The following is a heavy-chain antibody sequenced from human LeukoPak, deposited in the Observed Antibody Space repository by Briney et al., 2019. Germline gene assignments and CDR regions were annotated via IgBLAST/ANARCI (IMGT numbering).Heavy chain of an antibody. J-gene: IGHJ4*02. V-gene: IGHV1-18*01. CDR1: GYTFSSYG. CDR3: ARPVRGSSTDYFDY. CDR2: ISPYNGNT. D-gene: IGHD3-16*01. Sequence: ASVTVSCKPSGYTFSSYGINWVRQAPGQGLEWMGWISPYNGNTNYAQKFQGRVTMTTDTSTSTAYLELRSLRSDDTAVYYCARPVRGSSTDYFDYWGQGTLVTVSS.